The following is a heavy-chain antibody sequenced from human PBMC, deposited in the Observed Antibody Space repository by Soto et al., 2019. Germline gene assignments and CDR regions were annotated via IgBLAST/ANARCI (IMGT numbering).Heavy chain of an antibody. D-gene: IGHD5-12*01. CDR2: IYYSGST. Sequence: SETLSLTCTVSGGSISSGDYYWSWIRQPPGKGLEWIGYIYYSGSTYYNPSLKSRVTISVDTSKNQFSLKLSSVTAADTAVYYCARCPRYGDSGYDFPDYWGQGTLVTVSS. J-gene: IGHJ4*02. CDR3: ARCPRYGDSGYDFPDY. V-gene: IGHV4-30-4*01. CDR1: GGSISSGDYY.